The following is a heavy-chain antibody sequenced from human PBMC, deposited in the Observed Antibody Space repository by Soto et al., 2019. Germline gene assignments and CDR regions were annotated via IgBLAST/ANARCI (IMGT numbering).Heavy chain of an antibody. V-gene: IGHV5-51*01. J-gene: IGHJ6*02. D-gene: IGHD6-13*01. CDR2: IFPGDSDT. CDR1: GYIFTTYW. Sequence: GESLKISCKGSGYIFTTYWIGWVRQMPGKGLEWMGIIFPGDSDTKYSPSFQGQVTISADKSISTAYLQWSGLKASDTAMYYCARRDASAGLRNYYGMDVWGQGTTVTVSS. CDR3: ARRDASAGLRNYYGMDV.